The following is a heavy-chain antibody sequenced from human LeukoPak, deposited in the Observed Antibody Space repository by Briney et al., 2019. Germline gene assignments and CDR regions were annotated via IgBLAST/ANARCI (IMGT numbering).Heavy chain of an antibody. V-gene: IGHV4-4*08. J-gene: IGHJ6*03. Sequence: SETLSLPCTVSGGSISNYFCSWLRQPTGKGLEWIGYIYSSGSTDYSPSLKSRVTISVDKSKNQFSLKLSSVTAADTAVYYCARDVPGSAPTYYYYMDVWGKGTTVTVSS. CDR2: IYSSGST. CDR3: ARDVPGSAPTYYYYMDV. CDR1: GGSISNYF. D-gene: IGHD3-10*01.